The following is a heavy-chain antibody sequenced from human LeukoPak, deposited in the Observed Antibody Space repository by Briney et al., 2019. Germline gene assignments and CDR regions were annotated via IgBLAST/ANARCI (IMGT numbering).Heavy chain of an antibody. CDR2: ISSSSRYI. CDR3: ARGGSDILTQHDH. Sequence: KAGGSLRLSCAASGFTFSSYSMNWVRQAPGKGLEWVSSISSSSRYIYYADSVKGRFTISRDNAKNSLYLQMNSLRAEDTAVYYCARGGSDILTQHDHWGQGTLVTVSS. V-gene: IGHV3-21*01. D-gene: IGHD3-9*01. CDR1: GFTFSSYS. J-gene: IGHJ4*02.